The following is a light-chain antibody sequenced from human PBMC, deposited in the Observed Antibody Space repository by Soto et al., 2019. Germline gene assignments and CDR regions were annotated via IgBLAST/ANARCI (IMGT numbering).Light chain of an antibody. V-gene: IGKV3-20*01. CDR1: QSVSSSY. Sequence: EIVLTQSPGTLSLSPGERATLSCRASQSVSSSYLAWYQQKPGQTPRLLIYGASSRATDIPDRFSGSGSGTDVTLTISRLEPEDFAVYYCHQYSSPFTFGQGTKLE. J-gene: IGKJ2*01. CDR2: GAS. CDR3: HQYSSPFT.